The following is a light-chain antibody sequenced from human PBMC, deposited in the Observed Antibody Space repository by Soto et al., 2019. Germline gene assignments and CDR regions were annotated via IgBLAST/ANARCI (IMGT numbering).Light chain of an antibody. CDR1: QSVTND. J-gene: IGKJ2*01. Sequence: EIVVTQSPATLSVSPGEGATLSCRASQSVTNDLAWYQQKPGQAPRPLIYGASTRATGIPARFSGSGSETEFTLTISSLQSEDFVVYYCQQYENWPFTFGQGTKLEIK. CDR2: GAS. V-gene: IGKV3-15*01. CDR3: QQYENWPFT.